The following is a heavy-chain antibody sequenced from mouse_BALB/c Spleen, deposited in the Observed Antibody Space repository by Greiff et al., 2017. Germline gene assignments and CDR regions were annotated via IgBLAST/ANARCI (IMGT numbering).Heavy chain of an antibody. CDR1: GFNIKDTY. Sequence: VQLQQSGAELVKPGASVKLSCTASGFNIKDTYMHWVKQRPEQGLEWIGWIDPENGNTIYDPKFQGKARITADTSSNTAYLQLSSLTSEDTAVYYCARWDGNFYLDYWGQGTTLTVSS. CDR3: ARWDGNFYLDY. V-gene: IGHV14-3*02. J-gene: IGHJ2*01. D-gene: IGHD2-1*01. CDR2: IDPENGNT.